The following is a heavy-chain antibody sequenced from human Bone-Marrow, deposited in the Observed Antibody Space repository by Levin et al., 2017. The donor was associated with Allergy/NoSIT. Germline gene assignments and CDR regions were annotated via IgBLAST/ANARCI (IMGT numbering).Heavy chain of an antibody. V-gene: IGHV3-23*01. Sequence: GGSLRLSCAASGFTFSSYAMSWVRQAPGKGLEWVSAISGSGGSTYYADSVKGRFTISRDNSKNTLYLQMNSLRAEDTAVYYCAKLQIVVVPAAIVGAFDIWGQGTMVTVSS. J-gene: IGHJ3*02. CDR2: ISGSGGST. D-gene: IGHD2-2*01. CDR1: GFTFSSYA. CDR3: AKLQIVVVPAAIVGAFDI.